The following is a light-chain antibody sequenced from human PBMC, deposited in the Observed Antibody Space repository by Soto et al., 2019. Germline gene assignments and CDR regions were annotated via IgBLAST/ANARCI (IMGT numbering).Light chain of an antibody. CDR3: AAWDDSLNGWV. V-gene: IGLV1-44*01. J-gene: IGLJ3*02. Sequence: QSVLTQPPSASGTPGQRVTISCSGSSSNIGSNTVKWYQQLPGTAPKLLIYSNNQRPSGVPARFSGPKSGTSASLAISGLQSEDEADYYCAAWDDSLNGWVFGGGTKVTVL. CDR1: SSNIGSNT. CDR2: SNN.